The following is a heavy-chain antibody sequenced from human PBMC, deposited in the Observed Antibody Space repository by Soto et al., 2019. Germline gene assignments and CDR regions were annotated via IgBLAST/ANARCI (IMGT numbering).Heavy chain of an antibody. CDR1: GYTFTGYY. CDR2: INPNSGGT. V-gene: IGHV1-2*02. Sequence: QVQLVQSGAEVKKPGASVKVSCKASGYTFTGYYMHWVRQAPGQGLEWMGWINPNSGGTNYAQKFQGRVTMTRDTSISTAYMELSRLRSDDTAVYYCARDVYGSGWYWGNQDPVQFDYWGQGTLVTVSS. J-gene: IGHJ4*02. D-gene: IGHD6-19*01. CDR3: ARDVYGSGWYWGNQDPVQFDY.